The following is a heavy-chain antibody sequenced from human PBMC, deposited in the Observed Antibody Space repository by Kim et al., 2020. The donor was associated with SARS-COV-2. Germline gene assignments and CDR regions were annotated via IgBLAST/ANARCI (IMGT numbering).Heavy chain of an antibody. CDR3: TRENFWYFDL. J-gene: IGHJ2*01. V-gene: IGHV3-48*03. CDR2: STI. D-gene: IGHD1-7*01. Sequence: STIYSAYAVKGRLTLSRDNDKNALYLQMNSLRAEDTSIYFCTRENFWYFDLWGRGTLVTVSS.